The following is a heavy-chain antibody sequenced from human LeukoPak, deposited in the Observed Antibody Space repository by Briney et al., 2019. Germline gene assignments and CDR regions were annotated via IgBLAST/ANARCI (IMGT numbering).Heavy chain of an antibody. Sequence: GGSLRLSCLASGFTFNSSGMSWVRQAQGEGLGWVSAISRSGGSTYYADSVNGRLTISRDNSKNTLYLQMNSLRDEDTAVYYCAKGAWYNWNHYFDYWGQGTLVTVSA. J-gene: IGHJ4*02. CDR1: GFTFNSSG. D-gene: IGHD1-20*01. CDR3: AKGAWYNWNHYFDY. V-gene: IGHV3-23*01. CDR2: ISRSGGST.